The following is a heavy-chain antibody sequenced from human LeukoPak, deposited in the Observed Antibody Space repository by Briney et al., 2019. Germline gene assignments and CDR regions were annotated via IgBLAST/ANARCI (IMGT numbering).Heavy chain of an antibody. Sequence: GGSLRLSCAASGFTFSDHYMSWIRQAPGKGLECVSVISDSGGIVYYADSGKGRFTISRDNAKKSLYLQMNSLGAEDTAVYFCARDRQPTRYGGLDVWGQGTTVIVSS. D-gene: IGHD3-16*01. CDR3: ARDRQPTRYGGLDV. V-gene: IGHV3-11*01. CDR2: ISDSGGIV. J-gene: IGHJ6*02. CDR1: GFTFSDHY.